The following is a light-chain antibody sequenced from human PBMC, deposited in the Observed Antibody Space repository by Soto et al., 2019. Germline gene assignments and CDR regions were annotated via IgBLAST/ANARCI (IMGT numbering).Light chain of an antibody. Sequence: QSVLTQPASVSGSPGQSITISCTGTSSDVGAYNYVSWYQHHPGKAPKLMIYDVSNRPSGVSNRFSGSKSGNTASLTISRLQAEDEADYYCNSFTTSSTLVFGGGTKLTVL. CDR2: DVS. V-gene: IGLV2-14*03. CDR3: NSFTTSSTLV. J-gene: IGLJ2*01. CDR1: SSDVGAYNY.